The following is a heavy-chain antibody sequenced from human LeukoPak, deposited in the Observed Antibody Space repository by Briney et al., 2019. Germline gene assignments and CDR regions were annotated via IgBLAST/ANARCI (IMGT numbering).Heavy chain of an antibody. D-gene: IGHD3-3*01. Sequence: SETLSLTCAVYGGSFSGYYWSWIRQPPGKGLEWIGEINHSGSTNYNPSLKSRVTISVDTSKNQFSLKPSSVTAADTAVYYCARVRRITIFGVAPPHYYYMDVWGKGTTVTVSS. CDR2: INHSGST. CDR3: ARVRRITIFGVAPPHYYYMDV. V-gene: IGHV4-34*01. J-gene: IGHJ6*03. CDR1: GGSFSGYY.